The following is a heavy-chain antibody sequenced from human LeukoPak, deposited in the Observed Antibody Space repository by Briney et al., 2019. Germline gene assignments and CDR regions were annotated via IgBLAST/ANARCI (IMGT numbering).Heavy chain of an antibody. CDR1: GFTFSVHG. Sequence: PGGSLRLSCEASGFTFSVHGMHWVRQAPGKGLECLTIISHDGSGKWYADSVKGRFSISRDNSRNTVYLQMNSLRTDDTATYYCARDTSLGYCDYWGQGTQVTVSS. D-gene: IGHD7-27*01. V-gene: IGHV3-30*03. CDR3: ARDTSLGYCDY. J-gene: IGHJ4*02. CDR2: ISHDGSGK.